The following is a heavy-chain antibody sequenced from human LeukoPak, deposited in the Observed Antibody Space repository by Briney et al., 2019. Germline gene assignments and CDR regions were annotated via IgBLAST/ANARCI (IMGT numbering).Heavy chain of an antibody. CDR2: ISYDGSNK. Sequence: GGSLRLSCAASGFTFSSYAMHWVRQAPGKGLEWVAVISYDGSNKYYADSVKGRFTISRDNSKNTLYLQMNSLRAEDTAVYYCARDLGGNYYYYYGMDVWGQGTTVTVSS. CDR1: GFTFSSYA. V-gene: IGHV3-30-3*01. D-gene: IGHD2-15*01. J-gene: IGHJ6*02. CDR3: ARDLGGNYYYYYGMDV.